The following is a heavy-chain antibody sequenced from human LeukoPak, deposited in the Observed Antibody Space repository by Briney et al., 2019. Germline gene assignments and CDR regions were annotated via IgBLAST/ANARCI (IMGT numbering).Heavy chain of an antibody. J-gene: IGHJ4*02. CDR1: GYSFTSYW. CDR2: IYPGDSDT. D-gene: IGHD4-11*01. V-gene: IGHV5-51*01. CDR3: ARALNYSNYVY. Sequence: GGSLKIFCKGSGYSFTSYWIGWGRQMPGKGLEWMGIIYPGDSDTRYSPSFQGQVTISADKSISTAYLQWSSLKASDTAMYYCARALNYSNYVYWGQGTLVTVSS.